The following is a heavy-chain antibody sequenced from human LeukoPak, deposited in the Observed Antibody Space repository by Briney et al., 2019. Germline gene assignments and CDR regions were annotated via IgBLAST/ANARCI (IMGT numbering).Heavy chain of an antibody. D-gene: IGHD6-13*01. Sequence: ASVKVSCKASGYTFTGYYMHWVRQAPGQGLEWMGWINPNSGGTNYAQKFQGRVTMTRDTSISTAYMELSRLRSDDTAVYYCARGLSSSSGYYMDVWGKGTTVTVSS. CDR2: INPNSGGT. CDR1: GYTFTGYY. CDR3: ARGLSSSSGYYMDV. J-gene: IGHJ6*03. V-gene: IGHV1-2*02.